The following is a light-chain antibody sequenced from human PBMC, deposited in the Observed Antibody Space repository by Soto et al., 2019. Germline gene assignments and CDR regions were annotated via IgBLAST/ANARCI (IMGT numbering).Light chain of an antibody. V-gene: IGLV1-51*01. J-gene: IGLJ1*01. CDR1: SSDVGNNY. CDR3: GAWDSRPSAQYV. Sequence: QSVLTQPPSVSAAAGQKVTISCSGSSSDVGNNYVSWYQQIPGTVPKLLIYDNDKRPSGIPDRFSASTSATSATLVITGLQTGDEADYYCGAWDSRPSAQYVFGTGTKVTVL. CDR2: DND.